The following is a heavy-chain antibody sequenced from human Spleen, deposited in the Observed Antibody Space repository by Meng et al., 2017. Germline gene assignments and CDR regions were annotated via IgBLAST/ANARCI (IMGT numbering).Heavy chain of an antibody. D-gene: IGHD2-15*01. CDR1: GGSIGAYY. V-gene: IGHV4-59*08. Sequence: QVQLQESGPGLVKPSETLSLPCTVSGGSIGAYYWSWIRQPPGKGLEWIGYIHYSGSTHHNPSLKSRVSISEDTSKNQFSLKLSSVTAADTAVYYCARYYCSGGTCYYFDYWGQGILVTVSS. J-gene: IGHJ4*02. CDR2: IHYSGST. CDR3: ARYYCSGGTCYYFDY.